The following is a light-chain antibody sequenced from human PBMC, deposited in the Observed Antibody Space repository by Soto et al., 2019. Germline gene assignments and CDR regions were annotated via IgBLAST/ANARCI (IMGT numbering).Light chain of an antibody. V-gene: IGKV3-20*01. CDR1: ENVSNNY. Sequence: EVVLTQSPGTLSLSPGERATLSCRASENVSNNYLAWYQQKPGQAPRLLIFGSSDRAAGIPDRFSGRGSGADFTLTISRLEPEDCAVDYCQQYGSSPPYTFGQGTKLEIK. CDR2: GSS. J-gene: IGKJ2*01. CDR3: QQYGSSPPYT.